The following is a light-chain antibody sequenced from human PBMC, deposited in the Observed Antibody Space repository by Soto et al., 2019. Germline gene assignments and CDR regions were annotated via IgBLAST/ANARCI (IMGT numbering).Light chain of an antibody. Sequence: QSALTQPRSVSGSPGQSVTISCTGTSSDVGCHNYVSWYQQHPGKAPKLMISSVSKRPSGVPDRFSGSKSGNTASLTISGLQAEDEADYYCCSYAGSYTYVFGTGTKVTVL. CDR2: SVS. CDR3: CSYAGSYTYV. CDR1: SSDVGCHNY. V-gene: IGLV2-11*01. J-gene: IGLJ1*01.